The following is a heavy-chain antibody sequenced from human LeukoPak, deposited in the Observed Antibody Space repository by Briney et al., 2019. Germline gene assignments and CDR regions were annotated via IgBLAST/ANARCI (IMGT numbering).Heavy chain of an antibody. CDR1: GFTFSSYS. Sequence: GGSLRLSCAASGFTFSSYSMNWVRQAPGKGLEWVSPISSSSSYIYYADSVKGRFTISRDNAKNSLYLQMNSLRAEDTAVYYCAREFYYDSSGYYLDYWGQGTLVTVSS. J-gene: IGHJ4*02. CDR3: AREFYYDSSGYYLDY. CDR2: ISSSSSYI. V-gene: IGHV3-21*01. D-gene: IGHD3-22*01.